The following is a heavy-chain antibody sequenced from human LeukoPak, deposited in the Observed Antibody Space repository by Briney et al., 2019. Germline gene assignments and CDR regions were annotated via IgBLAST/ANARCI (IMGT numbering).Heavy chain of an antibody. D-gene: IGHD6-13*01. CDR3: ARVWVRGSSWFPRGYFDY. V-gene: IGHV4-34*01. Sequence: SETLSLTCAVYGGSFSGYYWSWIRQPPGKGLEWIGEINHSGSTNYNPSLKSRVTISVDTSKNQFSLKLSSVTAADTAVYYCARVWVRGSSWFPRGYFDYRGQGTLVTVSS. CDR1: GGSFSGYY. J-gene: IGHJ4*02. CDR2: INHSGST.